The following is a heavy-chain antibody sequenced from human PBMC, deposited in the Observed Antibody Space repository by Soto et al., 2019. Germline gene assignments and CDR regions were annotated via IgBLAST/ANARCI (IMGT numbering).Heavy chain of an antibody. CDR2: IYPGDSDT. CDR1: GYSFTSYW. V-gene: IGHV5-51*01. J-gene: IGHJ6*02. Sequence: GESLKISCKGSGYSFTSYWIGWVRQMPGKGLEWMGIIYPGDSDTRYSPSFQGQVTISADKSISTAYLQWSGLKASDTAMYYCARRTYSNYYGMDVWGQGTTVTVSS. CDR3: ARRTYSNYYGMDV. D-gene: IGHD4-4*01.